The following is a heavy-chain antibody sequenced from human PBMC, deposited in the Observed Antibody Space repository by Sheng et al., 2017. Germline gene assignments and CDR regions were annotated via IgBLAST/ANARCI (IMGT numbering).Heavy chain of an antibody. CDR3: ARGEDCGGDCYGDY. Sequence: QVQLVQSGAEVKKPGSSVKVSCKASGGTFSSYTISWVRQAPGQGLEWMGRIIPILGIANYAQKFQGRVTITADKSTSTAYMELSSLRSEDTAVYYCARGEDCGGDCYGDYWGQGTLVTVSS. CDR2: IIPILGIA. CDR1: GGTFSSYT. D-gene: IGHD2-21*01. V-gene: IGHV1-69*02. J-gene: IGHJ4*02.